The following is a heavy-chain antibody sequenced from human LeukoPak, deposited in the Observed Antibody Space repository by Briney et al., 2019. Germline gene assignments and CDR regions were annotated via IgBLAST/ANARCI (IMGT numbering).Heavy chain of an antibody. CDR2: INPNSGGT. Sequence: VASVKVSCKASGYTFTSYYMHWVRQAPGQGLEWMGWINPNSGGTNYAQKFQGRVTMTRDTSISTAYMELSRLRSDDTAVYYCARDRVAARRQEPEPGYWGQGTLVTVSS. V-gene: IGHV1-2*02. J-gene: IGHJ4*02. CDR1: GYTFTSYY. D-gene: IGHD6-6*01. CDR3: ARDRVAARRQEPEPGY.